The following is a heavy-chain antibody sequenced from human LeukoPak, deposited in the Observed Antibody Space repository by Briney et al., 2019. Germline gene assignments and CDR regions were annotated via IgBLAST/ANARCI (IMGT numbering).Heavy chain of an antibody. CDR1: GYGFTTYW. CDR2: IYPGDSDI. J-gene: IGHJ4*02. Sequence: GESLKISCKGSGYGFTTYWIGWVRQMPGRGLEWMGIIYPGDSDIRYSPSFQGQVTISADKSISTAYLQWSSLKASDTAMYYCARGDTTNAMDYWGQGTLVTVSS. CDR3: ARGDTTNAMDY. D-gene: IGHD1-1*01. V-gene: IGHV5-51*01.